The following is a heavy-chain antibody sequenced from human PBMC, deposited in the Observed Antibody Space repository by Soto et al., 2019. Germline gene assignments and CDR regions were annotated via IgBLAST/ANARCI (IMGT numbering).Heavy chain of an antibody. CDR2: IYYSGST. V-gene: IGHV4-59*01. J-gene: IGHJ6*02. CDR1: GGSISSYY. CDR3: ARRTRGYYGMDV. D-gene: IGHD3-10*01. Sequence: QVQLQESGPGLVKPSETLSLTCTVSGGSISSYYWSWIRQPPGKGLEWIGYIYYSGSTNYNPSLKSRVTISVDTSKNQFSLKLSSVTAADTAVYYCARRTRGYYGMDVGGQGTTVTVSS.